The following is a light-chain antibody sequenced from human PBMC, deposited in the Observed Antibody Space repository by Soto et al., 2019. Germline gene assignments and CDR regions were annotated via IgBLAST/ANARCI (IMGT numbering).Light chain of an antibody. J-gene: IGKJ1*01. CDR3: QQSDVSPRT. CDR1: QSISSY. CDR2: DAT. V-gene: IGKV1-39*01. Sequence: DIQMTQSPSSLSASVGDRVTITCRASQSISSYLNWYHQRPGKAPNLLIYDATGLHSGVPPRFSGSGYGTDFTLTITSLQLEDFATYYCQQSDVSPRTFGQGTKVDI.